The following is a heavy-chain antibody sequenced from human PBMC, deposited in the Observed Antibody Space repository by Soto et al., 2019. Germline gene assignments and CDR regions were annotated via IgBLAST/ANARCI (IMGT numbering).Heavy chain of an antibody. V-gene: IGHV4-34*01. D-gene: IGHD6-6*01. CDR1: SGSFSGYY. CDR2: ISQSGNT. Sequence: PSETLSLTCSIDSGSFSGYYWSWIRQPPGKGLEWIGEISQSGNTNYSPSLKSRVSISIDTSKKQFSLNLASVSAADTAVYYCARAPKVSGSSQPRPDFWGQGTLVTVSS. CDR3: ARAPKVSGSSQPRPDF. J-gene: IGHJ4*02.